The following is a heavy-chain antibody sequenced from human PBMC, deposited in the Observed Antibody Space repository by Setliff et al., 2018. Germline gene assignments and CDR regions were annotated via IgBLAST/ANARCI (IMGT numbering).Heavy chain of an antibody. CDR2: MYYSGST. J-gene: IGHJ6*03. Sequence: SETLSLTCTVSGGSISSYYWSWIRQPPGKGLEWIGYMYYSGSTNYNPSFKSRVTISVDTSKNQFSLKLSSVTAADTAVYYCARHLSSGSYYGGAYYYMDVWGKGTTVTVSS. CDR1: GGSISSYY. CDR3: ARHLSSGSYYGGAYYYMDV. D-gene: IGHD1-26*01. V-gene: IGHV4-59*01.